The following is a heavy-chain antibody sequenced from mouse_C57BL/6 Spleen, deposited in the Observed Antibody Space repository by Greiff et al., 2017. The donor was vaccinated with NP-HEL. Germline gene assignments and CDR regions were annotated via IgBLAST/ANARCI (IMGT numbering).Heavy chain of an antibody. D-gene: IGHD2-4*01. Sequence: QVQLQQSGPELVKPGASVKISCKASGYAFRSSWMNWVKQRPGKGLEWIGRIYPGDGDTNYNGKFKGTATLTADKSSSTAYMQLSSLTSEDSAVYFCARHDYAGSFDYWGQGTTLTVSS. CDR1: GYAFRSSW. CDR3: ARHDYAGSFDY. J-gene: IGHJ2*01. V-gene: IGHV1-82*01. CDR2: IYPGDGDT.